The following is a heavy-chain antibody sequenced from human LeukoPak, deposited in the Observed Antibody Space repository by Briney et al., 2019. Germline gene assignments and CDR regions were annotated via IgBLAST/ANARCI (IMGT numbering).Heavy chain of an antibody. CDR3: VRGSLASGVVVYYYYYLDV. D-gene: IGHD3-3*01. CDR2: ISASRDIT. Sequence: PGGSLRLSCAASGFNYSSYTMNWVRQAPGMGLEWLPYISASRDITYYADSVKGRFTISRDNAKNSLYLQMNSLRAEDTAVYYCVRGSLASGVVVYYYYYLDVWGKGTTVTVSS. CDR1: GFNYSSYT. J-gene: IGHJ6*03. V-gene: IGHV3-48*01.